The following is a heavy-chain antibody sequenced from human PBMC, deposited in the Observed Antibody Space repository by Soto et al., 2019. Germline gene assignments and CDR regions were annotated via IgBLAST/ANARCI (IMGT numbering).Heavy chain of an antibody. V-gene: IGHV1-18*01. J-gene: IGHJ4*02. CDR2: INAYNGNT. Sequence: ASVKVSCKASGYTFTNYGITWVRQAPGQGLEWMGWINAYNGNTNYAQKVQGRVSMSKDTSTSTAYLELRTLRSDETAVYYCARGPDRRSKAYFDYWGQGTLVTVSS. CDR3: ARGPDRRSKAYFDY. D-gene: IGHD1-26*01. CDR1: GYTFTNYG.